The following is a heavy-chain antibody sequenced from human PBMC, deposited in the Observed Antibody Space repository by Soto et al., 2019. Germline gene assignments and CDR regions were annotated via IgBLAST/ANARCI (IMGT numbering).Heavy chain of an antibody. CDR3: ARSGVQDAFDI. Sequence: GESLKISCKGSGYSFTSYWIGWVRQMPGKGLEWMGIIYPGDSHTRYSPSFQGQVTISADKSIDTAYLQWSSLKASDTAIYYCARSGVQDAFDIWGQGTMVTVSS. CDR2: IYPGDSHT. J-gene: IGHJ3*02. CDR1: GYSFTSYW. D-gene: IGHD1-1*01. V-gene: IGHV5-51*01.